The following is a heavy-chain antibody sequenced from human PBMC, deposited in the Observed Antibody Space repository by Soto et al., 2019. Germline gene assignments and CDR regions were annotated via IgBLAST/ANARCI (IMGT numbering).Heavy chain of an antibody. CDR1: GYTFTSYD. CDR2: MNPNSGNT. CDR3: ARGRGGIDYYYGMDV. Sequence: ASVKVSCKASGYTFTSYDINWVRQATGQGLEWMGWMNPNSGNTGYAQKFQGRVTMTRNTSISTAYMELSSLRSEDTAVYYYARGRGGIDYYYGMDVWGQGTTVTVSS. J-gene: IGHJ6*02. V-gene: IGHV1-8*01. D-gene: IGHD6-13*01.